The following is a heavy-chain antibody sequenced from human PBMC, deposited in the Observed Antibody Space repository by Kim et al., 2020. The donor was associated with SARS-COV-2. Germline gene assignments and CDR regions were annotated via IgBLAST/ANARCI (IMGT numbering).Heavy chain of an antibody. D-gene: IGHD6-19*01. CDR3: AKGNIRSSGWYERLGGMDV. V-gene: IGHV3-23*03. CDR1: GFTFSSYA. J-gene: IGHJ6*02. CDR2: IYSGGSST. Sequence: GGSLRLSCAASGFTFSSYAMSWVRQAPGKGLEWVSVIYSGGSSTYYADSVKGRFTISRDNSKNTLYLQMNSLRAEDTAVYYCAKGNIRSSGWYERLGGMDVWGQGTTVTVSS.